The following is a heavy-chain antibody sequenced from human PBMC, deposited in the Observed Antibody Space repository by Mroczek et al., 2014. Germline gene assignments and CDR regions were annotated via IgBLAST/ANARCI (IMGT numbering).Heavy chain of an antibody. D-gene: IGHD3-22*01. Sequence: QVQLVESGPGLVKPSQTLSLTCTVSGGSISSGSYYWSWIRQPAGKGLEWIGRIYTSGSTNYNPSLKSRVTMSVDTSKNQFSLKLSSVTAADTAVYYCARELSSGYSFGTYNWFDPWGQGTLVTVSS. J-gene: IGHJ5*02. CDR1: GGSISSGSYY. CDR2: IYTSGST. CDR3: ARELSSGYSFGTYNWFDP. V-gene: IGHV4-61*02.